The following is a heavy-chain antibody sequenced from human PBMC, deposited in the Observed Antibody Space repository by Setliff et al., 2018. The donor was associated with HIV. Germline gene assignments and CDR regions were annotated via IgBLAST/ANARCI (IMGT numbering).Heavy chain of an antibody. V-gene: IGHV1-69*13. Sequence: ASVKVSCKASGGTFKNLAISWVRQAPGQGLEWMGGIIPMFGPPNYAQRFQRRLTITADESTNTAYMELSSLKSEDTAVYYCARDPTGGAARFDYWGQGTLVTVSS. D-gene: IGHD6-6*01. J-gene: IGHJ4*02. CDR1: GGTFKNLA. CDR3: ARDPTGGAARFDY. CDR2: IIPMFGPP.